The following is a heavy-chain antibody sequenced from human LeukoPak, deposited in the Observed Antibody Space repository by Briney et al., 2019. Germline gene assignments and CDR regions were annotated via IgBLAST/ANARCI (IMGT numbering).Heavy chain of an antibody. CDR3: ARAVQASLQPRFDP. CDR1: GGSISSGDYY. CDR2: IYYSGTT. J-gene: IGHJ5*02. Sequence: SETLSLTCTVSGGSISSGDYYWSYIRQPPGEGLEWIGYIYYSGTTYYNPSLKSRVTISVDTSKNQFSLKLNSVTAADTAVYYCARAVQASLQPRFDPWGQGTLVTVSS. D-gene: IGHD3-16*02. V-gene: IGHV4-30-4*01.